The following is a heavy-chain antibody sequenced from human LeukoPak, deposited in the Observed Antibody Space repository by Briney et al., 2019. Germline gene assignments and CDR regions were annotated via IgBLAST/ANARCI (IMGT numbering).Heavy chain of an antibody. J-gene: IGHJ4*02. D-gene: IGHD1-26*01. CDR1: GYTFTGYY. Sequence: ASVKVSCTASGYTFTGYYMHWVRQAPGQGLEWMGWINPNSGGTNYAQTFQGRVTMTRDTSISTAYMELSRLRSDDTAVYYCAGSSYDSDYWGQGTLVTVSS. CDR3: AGSSYDSDY. CDR2: INPNSGGT. V-gene: IGHV1-2*02.